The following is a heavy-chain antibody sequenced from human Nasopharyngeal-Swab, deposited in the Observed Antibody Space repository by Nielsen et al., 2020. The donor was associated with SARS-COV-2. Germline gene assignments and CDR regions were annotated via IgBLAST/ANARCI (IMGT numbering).Heavy chain of an antibody. Sequence: GESLKISCAASGFTFRNYAMGWVRQAPGKGLEWVSGISGGGGSTYYADSVKGRFTISRDNYNSKNTVDLQMNSLRAEDTAVYYCARFPRYDLYSFQSEYFQNWGQGTLATVSS. V-gene: IGHV3-23*01. CDR2: ISGGGGST. D-gene: IGHD3-3*01. CDR3: ARFPRYDLYSFQSEYFQN. CDR1: GFTFRNYA. J-gene: IGHJ1*01.